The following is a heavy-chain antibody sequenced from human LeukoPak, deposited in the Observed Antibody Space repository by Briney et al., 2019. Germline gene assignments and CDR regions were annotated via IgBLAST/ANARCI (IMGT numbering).Heavy chain of an antibody. CDR1: GGSISSYY. CDR2: IYYSGST. Sequence: PSETLSLTCTVSGGSISSYYWSWIRQPPGKGLEWIGYIYYSGSTNYNPSLKSRVTISVDTSKNQFSLKLSSVTAADTAVYYCAGYRSGSTRRWFDPWGQGTLVTVSS. J-gene: IGHJ5*02. D-gene: IGHD3-10*01. V-gene: IGHV4-59*01. CDR3: AGYRSGSTRRWFDP.